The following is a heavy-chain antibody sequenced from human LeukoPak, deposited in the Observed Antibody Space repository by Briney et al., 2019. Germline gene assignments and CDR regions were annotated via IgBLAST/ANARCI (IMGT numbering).Heavy chain of an antibody. CDR2: IYHSSSYI. Sequence: GGALRLSCAASGFTFSSYSMNWVRQAPGKGLEWVSYIYHSSSYIYNADSVRGGVTISRETTKNSLCLQNNSLRAEDTAVYYCARNRGSGYGMDVWGQGTTVTVSS. D-gene: IGHD1-14*01. J-gene: IGHJ6*02. V-gene: IGHV3-21*01. CDR3: ARNRGSGYGMDV. CDR1: GFTFSSYS.